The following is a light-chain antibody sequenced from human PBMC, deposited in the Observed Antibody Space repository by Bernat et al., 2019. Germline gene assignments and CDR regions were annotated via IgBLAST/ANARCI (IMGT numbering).Light chain of an antibody. J-gene: IGKJ2*01. CDR1: QNIFSW. V-gene: IGKV1-12*01. Sequence: DIQMTQSPSSVSASVGDRVIITCRASQNIFSWLAWYQQKPGKAPKLLIYSASYLQRGVPSRFSGSGSGTDFTLSIANLQAEDFATYYCQQANSFPYTFSQGTKLEI. CDR2: SAS. CDR3: QQANSFPYT.